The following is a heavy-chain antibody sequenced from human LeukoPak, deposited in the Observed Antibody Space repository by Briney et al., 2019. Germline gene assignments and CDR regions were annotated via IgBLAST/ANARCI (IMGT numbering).Heavy chain of an antibody. CDR2: IYPGDSDT. CDR3: ARHKYSSSWYYYYYMDV. Sequence: GESLKISCKGSGYSFTSYWIGWVRQMPGKGLEWMGIIYPGDSDTRYSPSFQGQVTISADKSISTAYLQWSSLKASDTAMYYCARHKYSSSWYYYYYMDVWGKGTTVTVSS. V-gene: IGHV5-51*01. J-gene: IGHJ6*03. D-gene: IGHD6-13*01. CDR1: GYSFTSYW.